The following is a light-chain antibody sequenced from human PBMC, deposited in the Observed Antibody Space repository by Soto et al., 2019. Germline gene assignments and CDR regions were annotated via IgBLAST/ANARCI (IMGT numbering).Light chain of an antibody. V-gene: IGKV1-5*03. CDR1: QSISTW. Sequence: DIQMTQSPSTLSASVGDRVTITCRASQSISTWLAWYQQKPGKAAKVLIYKASSLESGVPPRFSGSGSGTEFTLTISSLQPDDFATYYCQQYKSYSRTFGQGTKVEIK. CDR3: QQYKSYSRT. CDR2: KAS. J-gene: IGKJ1*01.